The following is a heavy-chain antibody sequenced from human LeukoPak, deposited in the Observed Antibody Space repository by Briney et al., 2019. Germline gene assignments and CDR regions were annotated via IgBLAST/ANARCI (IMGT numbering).Heavy chain of an antibody. D-gene: IGHD3-9*01. J-gene: IGHJ5*02. CDR1: GFTFSSYG. Sequence: GALRLSCAASGFTFSSYGMHWVRQAPGKGLEWVAVIWYDGSNKYYADSVKGRFTISRDNSKNTLYLQMNSLRAEDTAVYYCARDPNPFTIGVNWFDPWGQGTLVTVSS. CDR3: ARDPNPFTIGVNWFDP. CDR2: IWYDGSNK. V-gene: IGHV3-33*08.